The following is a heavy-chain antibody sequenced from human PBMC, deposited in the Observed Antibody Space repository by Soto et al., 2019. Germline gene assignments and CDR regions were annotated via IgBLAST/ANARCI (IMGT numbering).Heavy chain of an antibody. CDR3: ARASGYYPYGMDV. Sequence: ASVKVSCKTSGYTFTYYYIHWVRQAPGQGLEWMGWINPSSGGTNYAQKFQGWVTMTRDTSISTAYMELSRLRSDDTAVYYCARASGYYPYGMDVWGQGTTVTVSS. V-gene: IGHV1-2*04. D-gene: IGHD3-3*01. J-gene: IGHJ6*02. CDR1: GYTFTYYY. CDR2: INPSSGGT.